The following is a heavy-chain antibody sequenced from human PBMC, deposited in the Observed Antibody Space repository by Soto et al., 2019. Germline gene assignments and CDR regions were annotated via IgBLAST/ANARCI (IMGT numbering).Heavy chain of an antibody. Sequence: GASVKVSCKASGYTFTVYYMHWVRQAPGQGLEWMGWINPNSGGTNYAQKFQGWVTMTRDTSISTAYMELSRLRSDDTAVYYCARDCGYGDYYFDYWGQGTLVTVYS. CDR3: ARDCGYGDYYFDY. D-gene: IGHD4-17*01. CDR2: INPNSGGT. V-gene: IGHV1-2*04. CDR1: GYTFTVYY. J-gene: IGHJ4*02.